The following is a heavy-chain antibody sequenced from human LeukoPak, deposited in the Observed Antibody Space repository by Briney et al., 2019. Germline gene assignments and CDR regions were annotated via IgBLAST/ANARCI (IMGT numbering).Heavy chain of an antibody. D-gene: IGHD6-13*01. CDR2: IIPILGIA. CDR1: GGTFSSYA. CDR3: AREIAAAWTYFDY. V-gene: IGHV1-69*04. J-gene: IGHJ4*02. Sequence: SVKVSCKASGGTFSSYAISWVRQAPGQGLEWMGRIIPILGIANYAQKFQGRVTMTRDTSTSTVYMELSSLRSEDTAVYYCAREIAAAWTYFDYWGQGTLVTVSS.